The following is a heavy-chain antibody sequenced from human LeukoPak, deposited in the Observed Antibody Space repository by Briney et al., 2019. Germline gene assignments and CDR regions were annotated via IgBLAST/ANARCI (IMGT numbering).Heavy chain of an antibody. Sequence: SETLSLPCTVSGGPFSSYYWSWIRQPSGKGLEWIGYIYYSGSTNYNPSLKSRVTISVDTSKNQFPLKLSSVTAADTAVYYCARFVRGTYYFDYWGQGTLVTVSS. D-gene: IGHD3-16*01. V-gene: IGHV4-59*08. CDR1: GGPFSSYY. CDR2: IYYSGST. CDR3: ARFVRGTYYFDY. J-gene: IGHJ4*02.